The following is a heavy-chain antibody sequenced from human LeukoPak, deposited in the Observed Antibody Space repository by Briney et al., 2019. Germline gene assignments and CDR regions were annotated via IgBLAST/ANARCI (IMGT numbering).Heavy chain of an antibody. J-gene: IGHJ4*02. V-gene: IGHV2-70*11. CDR3: ARRGPNGYEFYVH. CDR1: GLSLSTSGVC. D-gene: IGHD5-12*01. Sequence: SGPTLVNPTQTLTLTCTSSGLSLSTSGVCVSWIRQPPGKALEWLARIDWDDDKYYSTSLKTRLTISKDTSKNQVVLTMTNMDPVDTATYYCARRGPNGYEFYVHWGQGTLVTVSS. CDR2: IDWDDDK.